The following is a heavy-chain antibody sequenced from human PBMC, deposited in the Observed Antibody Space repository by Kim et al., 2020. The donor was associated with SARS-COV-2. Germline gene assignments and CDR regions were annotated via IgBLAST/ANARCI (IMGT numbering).Heavy chain of an antibody. CDR1: GFTFSSYA. J-gene: IGHJ6*02. CDR2: ISYDGSNK. D-gene: IGHD3-10*01. V-gene: IGHV3-30*04. CDR3: ARTMVRGVKRNYYYGMDV. Sequence: GGSLRLSCAASGFTFSSYAMHWVRQAPGKGLEWVAVISYDGSNKYYADSVKGRFTISRDNSKNTLYLQMNSLRAEDTAVYYCARTMVRGVKRNYYYGMDVWGQGTTVTVSS.